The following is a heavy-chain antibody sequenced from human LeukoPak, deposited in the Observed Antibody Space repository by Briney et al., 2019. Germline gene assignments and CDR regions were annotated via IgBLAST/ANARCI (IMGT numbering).Heavy chain of an antibody. CDR3: ARDRERGMVRGILDY. CDR2: IYTSGST. V-gene: IGHV4-61*02. J-gene: IGHJ4*02. Sequence: SETLSLTCTVSGGSIGTGTYYWSWIRQPAGKGLEWIGRIYTSGSTNYNPSLKSRVTISIDSSKNQFALKLKSVTAADTAVYYCARDRERGMVRGILDYWGQGTLVTVSS. CDR1: GGSIGTGTYY. D-gene: IGHD3-10*01.